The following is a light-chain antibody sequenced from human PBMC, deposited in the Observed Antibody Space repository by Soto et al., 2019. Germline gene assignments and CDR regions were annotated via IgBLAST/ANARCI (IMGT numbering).Light chain of an antibody. V-gene: IGLV2-14*01. CDR3: SSFTSSVTYV. CDR2: DVS. J-gene: IGLJ1*01. CDR1: SSDVGGHNS. Sequence: QSALTQPASVSGSPGQSITISCTGTSSDVGGHNSVSWYRQDPGKAPKLMIYDVSNRPSGVSDRFSGSKSGNTASLTISGLQIEDEADYYCSSFTSSVTYVGGTGTKVTVL.